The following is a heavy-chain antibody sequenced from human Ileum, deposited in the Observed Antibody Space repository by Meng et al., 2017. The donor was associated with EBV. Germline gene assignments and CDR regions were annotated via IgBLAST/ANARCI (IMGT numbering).Heavy chain of an antibody. CDR3: ARGGWSLDY. J-gene: IGHJ4*02. Sequence: VQLRDSGPGLVKPSETLSLTCTVSGGSISSYYWSWIRQPPGKGLEWIGYIYYSGSTNYNPSLKSRVTISVDTSKNQFSLNLSSVTAADTAVYYCARGGWSLDYWGQGTLVTVSS. D-gene: IGHD2-15*01. CDR2: IYYSGST. CDR1: GGSISSYY. V-gene: IGHV4-59*08.